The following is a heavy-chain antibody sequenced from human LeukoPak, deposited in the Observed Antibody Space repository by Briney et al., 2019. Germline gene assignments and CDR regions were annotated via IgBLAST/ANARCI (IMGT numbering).Heavy chain of an antibody. Sequence: GSLRLSCAASGFTFSSYAMSWVRQAPGKGLEWVSAISGSGGSTYYADSVKGRFTISRDDSKNTLYLQMNSLRAEDTAVYYCAKAPLSMIVVVITLDYWGQGTLVTVSS. CDR3: AKAPLSMIVVVITLDY. CDR2: ISGSGGST. CDR1: GFTFSSYA. V-gene: IGHV3-23*01. J-gene: IGHJ4*02. D-gene: IGHD3-22*01.